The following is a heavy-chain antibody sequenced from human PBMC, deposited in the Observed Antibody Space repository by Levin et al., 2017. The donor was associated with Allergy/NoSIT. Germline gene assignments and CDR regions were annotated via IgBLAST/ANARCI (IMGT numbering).Heavy chain of an antibody. V-gene: IGHV4-39*01. CDR1: GGSISSSSYY. Sequence: SETLSLTCTVSGGSISSSSYYWGWIRQPPGKGLEWIGSIYYSGSTYYNPSLKSRVTISVDTSKNQFSLNLNSVTAADTAVYYCARHGEVEGSDPLCFGTNTKDWFDPWGQGTLVTVSS. D-gene: IGHD3-10*01. J-gene: IGHJ5*02. CDR3: ARHGEVEGSDPLCFGTNTKDWFDP. CDR2: IYYSGST.